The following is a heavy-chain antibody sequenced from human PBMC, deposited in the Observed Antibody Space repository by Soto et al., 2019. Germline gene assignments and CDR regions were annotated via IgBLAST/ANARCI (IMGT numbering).Heavy chain of an antibody. J-gene: IGHJ4*02. Sequence: GGSLRLSCAASGFTFTNYRIHWVRQAPGKGLVWVARINSDGTRINYADSVKGRFTVSRDNAKNTVFLQMNSLRDEDSAVYFCARAGDWNYVQDFWGQGALVTVSS. CDR1: GFTFTNYR. CDR3: ARAGDWNYVQDF. CDR2: INSDGTRI. V-gene: IGHV3-74*01. D-gene: IGHD1-7*01.